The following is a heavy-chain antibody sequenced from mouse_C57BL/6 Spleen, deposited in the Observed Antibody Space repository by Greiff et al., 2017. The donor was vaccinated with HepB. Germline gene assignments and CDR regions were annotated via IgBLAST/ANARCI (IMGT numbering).Heavy chain of an antibody. CDR1: GFSLTSYG. J-gene: IGHJ4*01. V-gene: IGHV2-2*01. Sequence: QVHVKQSGPGLVQPSQSLSITCTVSGFSLTSYGVHWVRQSPGKGLEWLGVIWSGGSTDYNAAFISRLSISKDNSKSQVFFKMNSLQADDTAIYYCARAYDYDEVYYAMDYWGQGTSVTVSS. CDR3: ARAYDYDEVYYAMDY. CDR2: IWSGGST. D-gene: IGHD2-4*01.